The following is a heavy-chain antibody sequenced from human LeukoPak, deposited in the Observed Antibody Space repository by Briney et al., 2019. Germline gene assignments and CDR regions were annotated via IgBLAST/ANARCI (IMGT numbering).Heavy chain of an antibody. CDR2: VDHTGST. V-gene: IGHV4-59*01. J-gene: IGHJ6*03. CDR3: AGGGGSGTYYYYMDV. CDR1: DDSITMYY. Sequence: SETLSLTCSVSDDSITMYYWTWIRQPPGKGLEWIGYVDHTGSTNFNPSLNGRVSISRDTTKNLFSLRLRSVTAADTAVYYCAGGGGSGTYYYYMDVWGKGTTVTISS. D-gene: IGHD6-19*01.